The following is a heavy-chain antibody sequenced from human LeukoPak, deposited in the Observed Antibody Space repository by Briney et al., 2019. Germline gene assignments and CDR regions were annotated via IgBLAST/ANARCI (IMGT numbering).Heavy chain of an antibody. CDR1: SGSISSYY. Sequence: PSDPLSLTCTVSSGSISSYYWSWIRQPAGKGLWWIGRIYTSGSTNYNPSLKSRVTMSVDTSKNQFSLKLSSVTAADTAVYYCATSAVAGYYFDYWGQGTLVTVSS. J-gene: IGHJ4*02. V-gene: IGHV4-4*07. CDR2: IYTSGST. CDR3: ATSAVAGYYFDY. D-gene: IGHD6-19*01.